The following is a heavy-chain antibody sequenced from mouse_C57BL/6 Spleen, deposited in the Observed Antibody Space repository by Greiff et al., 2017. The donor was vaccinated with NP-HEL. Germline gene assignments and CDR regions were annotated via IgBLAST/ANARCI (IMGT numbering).Heavy chain of an antibody. J-gene: IGHJ2*01. V-gene: IGHV5-9*04. CDR1: GFTFSSYT. Sequence: EVKLMESGGGLVKPGGSLKLSCAASGFTFSSYTMSWVRQTPEKRLEWVATISGGGGNTYYQDSVKGRFTISRDNAKNTLYLQMSSLRSDDTAVYYCARREAGLRLFDYWGQGTTLTVSS. D-gene: IGHD1-1*01. CDR2: ISGGGGNT. CDR3: ARREAGLRLFDY.